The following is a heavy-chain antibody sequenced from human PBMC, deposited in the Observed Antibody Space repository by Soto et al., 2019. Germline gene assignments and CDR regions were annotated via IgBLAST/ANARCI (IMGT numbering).Heavy chain of an antibody. CDR2: MLYTGTT. CDR3: ARVSGYEYGYTKQFDY. Sequence: QVRLQESGPGLVKPSETLSLICSVSSASINSYYWSWVRQPPGKGLERLGCMLYTGTTNYNPALKGRVFISGDASKSQFSLKLTSVTAADTAVYYCARVSGYEYGYTKQFDYWGQGRLVTVSS. V-gene: IGHV4-59*01. CDR1: SASINSYY. D-gene: IGHD5-18*01. J-gene: IGHJ4*02.